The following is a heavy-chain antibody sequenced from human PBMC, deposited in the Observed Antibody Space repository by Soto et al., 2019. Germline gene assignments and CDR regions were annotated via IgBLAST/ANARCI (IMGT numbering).Heavy chain of an antibody. CDR3: ARSVRSGSFPYYYYAMDV. Sequence: GGSLRLSCAASGFTSSNYWMHWVRQAPGKGLVWVSRIKSDGSSTSYADSVKGRFTISRDNAKNTLDLQMHGLRAEDMAVYYCARSVRSGSFPYYYYAMDVWGEGTTVTVSS. J-gene: IGHJ6*04. D-gene: IGHD3-10*01. CDR2: IKSDGSST. CDR1: GFTSSNYW. V-gene: IGHV3-74*01.